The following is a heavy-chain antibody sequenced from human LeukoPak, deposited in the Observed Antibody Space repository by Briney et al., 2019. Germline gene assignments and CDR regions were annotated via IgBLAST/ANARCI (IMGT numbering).Heavy chain of an antibody. CDR1: GFTFSSLS. J-gene: IGHJ3*02. CDR2: ISGSGDST. Sequence: GGSVRLFCGASGFTFSSLSVRWVRQAPGKGLQWVSVISGSGDSTYYADSVKGRVTISRDNSKNTLYLQMSSLRAEDTAVYYCAKDSFIERVCFSPASDAIHIWGQRPMVTVSS. V-gene: IGHV3-23*01. D-gene: IGHD2-15*01. CDR3: AKDSFIERVCFSPASDAIHI.